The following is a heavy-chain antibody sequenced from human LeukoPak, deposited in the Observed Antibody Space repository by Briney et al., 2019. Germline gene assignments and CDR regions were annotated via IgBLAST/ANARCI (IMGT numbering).Heavy chain of an antibody. CDR2: INSDGSTT. J-gene: IGHJ4*02. Sequence: GGSLRLSCAASGFTFSNYWMHWVRQAPGKGLVWVSRINSDGSTTDYADSVKGRFTISRDNAKNSLYLQMNSLRAEDTAVYYCARDHTWWGSFDYWGQGTLVTVSS. CDR1: GFTFSNYW. CDR3: ARDHTWWGSFDY. V-gene: IGHV3-74*01. D-gene: IGHD2-21*01.